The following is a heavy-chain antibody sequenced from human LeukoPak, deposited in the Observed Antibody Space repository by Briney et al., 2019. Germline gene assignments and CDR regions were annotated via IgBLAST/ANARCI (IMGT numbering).Heavy chain of an antibody. CDR1: GCSFTSYW. V-gene: IGHV5-51*01. D-gene: IGHD6-19*01. Sequence: GESLKISCKGSGCSFTSYWIGWVRQMPGKGLEWMGIIYPGDSDTRYSPSFQGQVTISADKSISTAYLQWSSLKASDTAMYYCARQYRQWLAYNWFDPWGQGTLVTVPS. CDR2: IYPGDSDT. CDR3: ARQYRQWLAYNWFDP. J-gene: IGHJ5*02.